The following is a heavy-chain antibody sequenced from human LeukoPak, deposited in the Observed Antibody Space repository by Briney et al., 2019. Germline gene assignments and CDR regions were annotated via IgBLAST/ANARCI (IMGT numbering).Heavy chain of an antibody. D-gene: IGHD3-10*01. V-gene: IGHV3-21*01. CDR3: ARDLRAALTGSNY. CDR2: ISSSSSYI. CDR1: GFTFSSYS. J-gene: IGHJ4*02. Sequence: GGSLRLSCAASGFTFSSYSMNWVRQAPGKGLEWVSSISSSSSYIYYADSVKGRFTISRDNAKNSLYLQMNSLRAGDTAVYYCARDLRAALTGSNYWGQGTLVTVSS.